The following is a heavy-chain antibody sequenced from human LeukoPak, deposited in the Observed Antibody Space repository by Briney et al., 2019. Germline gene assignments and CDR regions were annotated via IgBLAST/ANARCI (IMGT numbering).Heavy chain of an antibody. Sequence: GGSLRLSCAASGFTFSSHSMNWVRQAPGKGLEWVSYISSSSSTIYYADSVKGRFTISRDNAKNSLYLQMNSLRAEDTAVYYCARVGSSSYIYYMDVWGKGTTVTVSS. CDR2: ISSSSSTI. CDR1: GFTFSSHS. J-gene: IGHJ6*03. D-gene: IGHD2-2*02. V-gene: IGHV3-48*04. CDR3: ARVGSSSYIYYMDV.